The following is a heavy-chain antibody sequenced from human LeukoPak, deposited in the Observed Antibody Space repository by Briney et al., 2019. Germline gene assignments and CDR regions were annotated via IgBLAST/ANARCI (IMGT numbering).Heavy chain of an antibody. CDR3: ARTPGTTRDDAFDI. D-gene: IGHD1-1*01. J-gene: IGHJ3*02. CDR1: GFTFRGYS. V-gene: IGHV3-21*01. CDR2: ISSSSSYI. Sequence: PGGPWSFSCEASGFTFRGYSMTWARQAPGKGLDGVSSISSSSSYIYYADSVKGRFTISRDNAKNSLYLQMNSLRAEDTAVYYCARTPGTTRDDAFDIWGQGTMVTVSS.